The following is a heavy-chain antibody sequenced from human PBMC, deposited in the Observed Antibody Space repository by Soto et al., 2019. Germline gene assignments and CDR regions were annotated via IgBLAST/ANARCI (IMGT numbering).Heavy chain of an antibody. Sequence: GGSLRLCCAASGFTFSSCAMSGVRQAPGKGLEWVSAVSDRGYSTYYADSVKGRFTISRDNSKNTLYLQMNSLRAEDTAVYYCAKHIVVVIATEALLDYWGQGT. V-gene: IGHV3-23*01. CDR3: AKHIVVVIATEALLDY. D-gene: IGHD2-21*01. CDR1: GFTFSSCA. CDR2: VSDRGYST. J-gene: IGHJ4*02.